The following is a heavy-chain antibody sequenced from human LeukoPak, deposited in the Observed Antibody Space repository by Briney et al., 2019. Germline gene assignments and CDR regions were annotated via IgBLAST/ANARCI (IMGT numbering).Heavy chain of an antibody. J-gene: IGHJ4*02. Sequence: ASVKVSCKASGYTFTSYAMIWVRQAPGQGLEWMGWINTNTGNPTYAQGFTGRFVFSLDTSVSTAYLQISSLKAEDTAVYYCARDSYYYGSGSYSKGDYWGQGTLVTVSS. CDR1: GYTFTSYA. D-gene: IGHD3-10*01. CDR3: ARDSYYYGSGSYSKGDY. V-gene: IGHV7-4-1*02. CDR2: INTNTGNP.